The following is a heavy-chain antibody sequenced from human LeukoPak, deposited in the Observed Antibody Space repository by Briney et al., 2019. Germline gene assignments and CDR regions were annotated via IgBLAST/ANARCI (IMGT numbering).Heavy chain of an antibody. CDR2: MQYDGSDK. CDR1: GFIFSTYG. J-gene: IGHJ4*02. D-gene: IGHD3-22*01. Sequence: GGSLRLSCAASGFIFSTYGMHWVRQAPGKGLEWVSLMQYDGSDKYYADSVKGRFTISRDNSKNTLYQQMYSLRAEDAAVYYCAKVWYFDSTGYPIDYWGQGTLVTVSS. CDR3: AKVWYFDSTGYPIDY. V-gene: IGHV3-30*02.